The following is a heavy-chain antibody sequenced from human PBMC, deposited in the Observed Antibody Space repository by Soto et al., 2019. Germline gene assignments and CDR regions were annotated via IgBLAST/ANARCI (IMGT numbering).Heavy chain of an antibody. CDR1: GFTFSSYA. J-gene: IGHJ6*02. V-gene: IGHV3-30-3*01. D-gene: IGHD5-12*01. Sequence: QVQLVESGGGVVQPGRSLRLSCAASGFTFSSYAMHWVRQAPGKGLEWVAVISYDGSNKYYADSVKGRFTISRDNSKNTLYLQMNSLRVEDTAVYYCARDYYRFNSGYGFSMDVWGQGTTVTVSS. CDR2: ISYDGSNK. CDR3: ARDYYRFNSGYGFSMDV.